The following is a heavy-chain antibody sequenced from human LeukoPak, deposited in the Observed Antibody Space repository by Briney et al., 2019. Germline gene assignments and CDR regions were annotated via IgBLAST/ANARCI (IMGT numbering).Heavy chain of an antibody. CDR2: IWYDGIDK. CDR1: GFTFSTYA. J-gene: IGHJ6*02. Sequence: GGSLRLSCAASGFTFSTYAMHWVRQAPGKGLEWVAVIWYDGIDKYYADSVKGRFTISRDNSKNTLYLQMNSLRAEDTAVYYCARAAAGTGVNYYYYGMDVWGQGTTVTVSS. V-gene: IGHV3-33*01. D-gene: IGHD6-13*01. CDR3: ARAAAGTGVNYYYYGMDV.